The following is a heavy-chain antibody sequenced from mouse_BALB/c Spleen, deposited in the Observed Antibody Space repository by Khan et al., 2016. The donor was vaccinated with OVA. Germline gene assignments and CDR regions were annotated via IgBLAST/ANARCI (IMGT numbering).Heavy chain of an antibody. CDR1: GFNIKDYY. CDR2: IDPENGET. Sequence: VQLKQSGAEIVRPGALVKLSCKGYGFNIKDYYMHWVKQRPEQGLEWIGWIDPENGETVYDPKFQGKANITADTSSNTAYLQLNSLTSEDTAVYYCARSGYFAWFAYWGQGTLVTVSA. V-gene: IGHV14-1*02. J-gene: IGHJ3*01. CDR3: ARSGYFAWFAY.